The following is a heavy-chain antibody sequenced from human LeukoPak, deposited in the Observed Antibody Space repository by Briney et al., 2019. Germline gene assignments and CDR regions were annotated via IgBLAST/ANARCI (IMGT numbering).Heavy chain of an antibody. D-gene: IGHD3-10*01. CDR1: GFTFSSYA. J-gene: IGHJ3*02. V-gene: IGHV3-23*01. Sequence: PGGSLRLPCAASGFTFSSYAMSWVRQAPGKGLEWVSAISGSGGSTYYADSVKGRFTISRDNSKNTLYLQMNSLRAEDTAVYYCAKDLLWFGDPPGAFDIWGQGTMVTVSS. CDR2: ISGSGGST. CDR3: AKDLLWFGDPPGAFDI.